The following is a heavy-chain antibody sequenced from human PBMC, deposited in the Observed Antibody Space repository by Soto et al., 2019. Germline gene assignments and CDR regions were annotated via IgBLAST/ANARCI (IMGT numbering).Heavy chain of an antibody. D-gene: IGHD3-3*01. CDR1: GGSISSSSYY. CDR3: ARAINFDFWSDSQSGYYFDY. J-gene: IGHJ4*02. Sequence: SETLSLTCTVSGGSISSSSYYWGWIRQPPGKGLEWIAYMSYSGTTNYNPSLRSRVAISVDTSKNQFSLNLSSVTAADTAVYYCARAINFDFWSDSQSGYYFDYWGQGALVTVSS. CDR2: MSYSGTT. V-gene: IGHV4-61*05.